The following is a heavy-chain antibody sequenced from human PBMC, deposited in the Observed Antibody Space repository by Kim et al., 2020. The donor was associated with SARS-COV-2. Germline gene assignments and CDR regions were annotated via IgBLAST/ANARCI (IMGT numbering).Heavy chain of an antibody. J-gene: IGHJ2*01. Sequence: SETLSLTCTVSGDSISSDDYYWSWVRQPPGAGLEWIGYISYSGVTYFNPSLKRRLTISVGSSNNEFYMYLRSVTAADTAVYYCASGGVTTVADDKFKFWG. V-gene: IGHV4-30-4*01. CDR1: GDSISSDDYY. D-gene: IGHD1-1*01. CDR3: ASGGVTTVADDKFKF. CDR2: ISYSGVT.